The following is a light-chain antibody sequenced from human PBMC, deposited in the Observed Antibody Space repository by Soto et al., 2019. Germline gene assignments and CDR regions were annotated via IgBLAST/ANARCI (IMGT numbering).Light chain of an antibody. V-gene: IGLV2-8*01. Sequence: QSALTQPPSASGSPGQSVAISCTGTASDIGGYNFVSWYQQHPGKAPKLMIYEVNKRPSGVPDRFSGSKSGNTASLTVSGLQAEHEADYYCSAHGGTNPYVFGTGTKLTVL. J-gene: IGLJ1*01. CDR3: SAHGGTNPYV. CDR2: EVN. CDR1: ASDIGGYNF.